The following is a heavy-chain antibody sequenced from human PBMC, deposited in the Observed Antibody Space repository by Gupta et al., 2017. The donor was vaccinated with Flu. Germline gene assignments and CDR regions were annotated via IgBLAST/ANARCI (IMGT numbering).Heavy chain of an antibody. D-gene: IGHD6-19*01. CDR3: AREQAVAGTGFDY. J-gene: IGHJ4*02. Sequence: FSSYWMHWVRQAPGKGLVWVSRINSDGSRTSYADAVKGRFTISRDNAKNTLYLQMNSMRAEDTAVYYCAREQAVAGTGFDYWGQGTLVTVSS. V-gene: IGHV3-74*01. CDR1: FSSYW. CDR2: INSDGSRT.